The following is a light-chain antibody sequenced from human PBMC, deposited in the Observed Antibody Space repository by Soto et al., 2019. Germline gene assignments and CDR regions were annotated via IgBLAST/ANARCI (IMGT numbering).Light chain of an antibody. CDR1: QSVSSNY. V-gene: IGKV3-20*01. Sequence: ESVLTQSPGTLSLSLGERATLSCRASQSVSSNYLPWYQQKPGQAPRLLIYGASTRATPVTDRVSGSGSGTVFTLTISRLEPADSTGYYCQQYGSAPTGTFGQGT. CDR3: QQYGSAPTGT. J-gene: IGKJ1*01. CDR2: GAS.